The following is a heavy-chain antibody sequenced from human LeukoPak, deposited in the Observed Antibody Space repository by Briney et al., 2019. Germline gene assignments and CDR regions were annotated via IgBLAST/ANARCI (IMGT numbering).Heavy chain of an antibody. D-gene: IGHD5-18*01. CDR1: GFTFSSYS. V-gene: IGHV3-21*01. CDR2: INSSSSYI. Sequence: GGSLRLSCAASGFTFSSYSMNWVRQAPGKGLEWVSSINSSSSYIYYADSVKGRFTISRDNAKNSLYLQMNSLRAEDTAVYYCARTWILGAFDIWGQGTMVTVSS. CDR3: ARTWILGAFDI. J-gene: IGHJ3*02.